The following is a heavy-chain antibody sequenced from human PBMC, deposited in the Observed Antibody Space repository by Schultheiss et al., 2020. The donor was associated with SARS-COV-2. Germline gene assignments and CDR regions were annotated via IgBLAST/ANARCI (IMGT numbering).Heavy chain of an antibody. Sequence: SETLSLTCTVSGGSISSGGYYWSWIRQHPGKGLEWIGYIYYSGSTYYNPSLKSRVTISVDTSKNQFSLKLSSVTAADTAVYYCARDIRYSSSWYLYYGMDVWGQGTTVTVSS. CDR2: IYYSGST. D-gene: IGHD6-13*01. J-gene: IGHJ6*02. CDR3: ARDIRYSSSWYLYYGMDV. V-gene: IGHV4-31*03. CDR1: GGSISSGGYY.